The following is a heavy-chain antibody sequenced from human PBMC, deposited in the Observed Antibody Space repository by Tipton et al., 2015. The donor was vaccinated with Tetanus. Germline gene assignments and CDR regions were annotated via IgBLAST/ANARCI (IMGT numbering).Heavy chain of an antibody. J-gene: IGHJ4*01. CDR2: ISSSSAYI. D-gene: IGHD5-18*01. CDR3: ARKGYSYATPGLDN. CDR1: GFTFSAFT. Sequence: SLGLSCTGSGFTFSAFTLHWVRQAPGKGLEWVSAISSSSAYIYYADSVKGRFTIFRDNDKKSVYLQMNSLGADDTAVYYCARKGYSYATPGLDNWGRGILVTVSS. V-gene: IGHV3-21*01.